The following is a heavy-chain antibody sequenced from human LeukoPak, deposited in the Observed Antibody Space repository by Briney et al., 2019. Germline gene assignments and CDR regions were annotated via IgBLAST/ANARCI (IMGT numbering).Heavy chain of an antibody. J-gene: IGHJ4*02. D-gene: IGHD1-26*01. CDR2: IGGSGSTI. CDR3: ARDRGSYYEHHYFDY. V-gene: IGHV3-48*01. Sequence: RGSLRLSCAASGFTFSSYSMNWVRQAPGKGLEWVSHIGGSGSTIYYADSVKGRFTISRDNSKNTLYLQMNSLRAEDTAVYYCARDRGSYYEHHYFDYWGQGTLVTVSS. CDR1: GFTFSSYS.